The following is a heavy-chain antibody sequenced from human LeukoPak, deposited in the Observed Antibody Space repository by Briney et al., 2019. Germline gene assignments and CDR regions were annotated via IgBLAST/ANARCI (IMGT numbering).Heavy chain of an antibody. CDR2: IYYSGST. D-gene: IGHD6-13*01. V-gene: IGHV4-31*03. CDR3: ARHGSAAGPPFDY. J-gene: IGHJ4*02. CDR1: GGSISSGGYY. Sequence: SETLSLTCTVSGGSISSGGYYWSWIRQHPGKGLEWIGYIYYSGSTYYNPSLKSRVTISVDTSKNQFSLKLSSVTAADTAVYYCARHGSAAGPPFDYWGQGTLVTVSS.